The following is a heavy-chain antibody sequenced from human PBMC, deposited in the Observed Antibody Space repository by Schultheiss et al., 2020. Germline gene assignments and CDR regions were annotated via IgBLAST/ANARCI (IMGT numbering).Heavy chain of an antibody. Sequence: GGSLRLSCAASGFTVSSNYMSWVRQAPGKGLEWVSVIYSGGSTYYAESVKGRFTISRDNSKNTVYLQINSLRAEDTAVYYCARYYYDSSGYYGYYYYYGMDVWGKGTTVTVSS. J-gene: IGHJ6*04. CDR3: ARYYYDSSGYYGYYYYYGMDV. CDR1: GFTVSSNY. V-gene: IGHV3-53*01. CDR2: IYSGGST. D-gene: IGHD3-22*01.